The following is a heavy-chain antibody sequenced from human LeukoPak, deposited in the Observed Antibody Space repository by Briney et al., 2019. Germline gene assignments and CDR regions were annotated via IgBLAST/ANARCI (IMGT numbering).Heavy chain of an antibody. J-gene: IGHJ4*01. CDR1: GFTFSTYN. Sequence: QAGGSLRLSCAASGFTFSTYNMNWVRQAPGKGLEWVSSISSGTSYIYYADSVKGRFTTSRDNAKNSLYLQMNSLRAEDTAVYYCARETGRTLDYWGQEPWSPSPQ. V-gene: IGHV3-21*01. CDR3: ARETGRTLDY. CDR2: ISSGTSYI.